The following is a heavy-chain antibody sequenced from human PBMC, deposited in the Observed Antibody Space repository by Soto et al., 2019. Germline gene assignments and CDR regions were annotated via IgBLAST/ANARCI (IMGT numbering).Heavy chain of an antibody. CDR2: MNPNSGNT. CDR1: GYTFTSYD. J-gene: IGHJ4*02. Sequence: ASVKVSCKASGYTFTSYDINWVRQATGQGLEWMGWMNPNSGNTGYAQKFQGRVTMTRNTSISTAYMELSSLRSEDTAVYYCARGAPFVGPRSFDYWGQGTLGTVSS. D-gene: IGHD3-16*01. CDR3: ARGAPFVGPRSFDY. V-gene: IGHV1-8*01.